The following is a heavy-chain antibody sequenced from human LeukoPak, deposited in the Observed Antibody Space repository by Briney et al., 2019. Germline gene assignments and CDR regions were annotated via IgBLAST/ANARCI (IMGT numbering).Heavy chain of an antibody. CDR3: AKDGGLWVSAHWGDS. V-gene: IGHV3-23*01. Sequence: GGSLRLSCAASGFTFSSYTMSWVRQAPGKGLEWVSTITTSDGNTYYADSVKGRFTVSRDNSKNTLFLQMNSLRAEDTAVYYCAKDGGLWVSAHWGDSWGRGTLITVSS. CDR2: ITTSDGNT. D-gene: IGHD7-27*01. J-gene: IGHJ4*02. CDR1: GFTFSSYT.